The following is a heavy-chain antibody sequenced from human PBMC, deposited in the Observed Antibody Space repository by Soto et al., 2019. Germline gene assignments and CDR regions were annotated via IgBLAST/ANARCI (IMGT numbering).Heavy chain of an antibody. CDR3: ARGDYGEVY. CDR2: INHSGST. Sequence: SETLSLTCAVFGGSFSGYFLGWIRQPPGKGLEWIGEINHSGSTNYNPSLKSRVTISVDTSKNQFSLKLSSVTAAVTAVYYCARGDYGEVYWGQGTLVTVS. D-gene: IGHD4-17*01. V-gene: IGHV4-34*01. J-gene: IGHJ4*02. CDR1: GGSFSGYF.